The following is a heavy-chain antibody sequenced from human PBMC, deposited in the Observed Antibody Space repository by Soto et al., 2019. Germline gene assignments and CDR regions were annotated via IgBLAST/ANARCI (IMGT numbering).Heavy chain of an antibody. CDR3: AKDRNDFWSGLDY. V-gene: IGHV3-23*01. J-gene: IGHJ4*02. Sequence: EVQLLESGGGLVQPGGSLRLSCAASGFTFSSYAMSWVRQAPGKGLEWVSAISGSGGSTYYADSVKGRFTISRDNSKNTLYLQMNRLRDEDTAVYYCAKDRNDFWSGLDYWGQGTLVTVSS. D-gene: IGHD3-3*01. CDR2: ISGSGGST. CDR1: GFTFSSYA.